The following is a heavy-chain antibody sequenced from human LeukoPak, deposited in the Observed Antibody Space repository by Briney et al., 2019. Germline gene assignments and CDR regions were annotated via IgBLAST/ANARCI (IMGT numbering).Heavy chain of an antibody. V-gene: IGHV1-69*06. Sequence: SVKVSCKASGGTFSSYAISWVRQAPGQGLEWMGGIIPIFGTANYAQKFQGRVTITADKSTSTAYMELSSLRSEDTAVYYCAGGWSPMQFDFWGQGTLVTVSS. CDR3: AGGWSPMQFDF. D-gene: IGHD6-13*01. CDR2: IIPIFGTA. CDR1: GGTFSSYA. J-gene: IGHJ4*02.